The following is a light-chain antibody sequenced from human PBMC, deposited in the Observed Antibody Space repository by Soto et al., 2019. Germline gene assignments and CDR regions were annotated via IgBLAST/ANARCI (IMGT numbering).Light chain of an antibody. CDR2: YDD. Sequence: QSVPTQPPSVSAAPRQRVTISCSGSSSNIGNNAVNWYQHLPGKAPKLLIHYDDRVPSGVSDRFSGSKSGTSASLAISELQSEDEADYYCAAWDDRLNGPVFGGGTKLTVL. CDR3: AAWDDRLNGPV. CDR1: SSNIGNNA. V-gene: IGLV1-36*01. J-gene: IGLJ3*02.